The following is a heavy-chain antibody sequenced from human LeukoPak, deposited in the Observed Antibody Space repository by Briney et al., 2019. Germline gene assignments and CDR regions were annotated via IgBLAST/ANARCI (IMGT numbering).Heavy chain of an antibody. J-gene: IGHJ6*03. V-gene: IGHV3-48*04. CDR1: GFTFSSYS. D-gene: IGHD6-19*01. CDR3: ARVSSGWEYYYYYYMDV. Sequence: PGGSLRLSCAASGFTFSSYSMNWVRQAPGKGLEWVSYISSSGSTIYYADSVKGRFTISRDNAKNSLYLQMNSLRAEDTAVYYCARVSSGWEYYYYYYMDVWGKGTTVTVSS. CDR2: ISSSGSTI.